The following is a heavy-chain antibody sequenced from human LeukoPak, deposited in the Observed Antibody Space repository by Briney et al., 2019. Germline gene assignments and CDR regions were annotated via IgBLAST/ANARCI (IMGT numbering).Heavy chain of an antibody. D-gene: IGHD6-19*01. Sequence: PSETLSLTCAVSGGSISNTDHWNWVRQPPGTGLEWIGEMYHDGYTNYNPSLKSRVTTSVDKSKNHFSLKLTSVTAADTAVYYCARSRGAVAGWSFDIWGQGTVVTVSS. J-gene: IGHJ3*02. CDR2: MYHDGYT. V-gene: IGHV4-4*02. CDR3: ARSRGAVAGWSFDI. CDR1: GGSISNTDH.